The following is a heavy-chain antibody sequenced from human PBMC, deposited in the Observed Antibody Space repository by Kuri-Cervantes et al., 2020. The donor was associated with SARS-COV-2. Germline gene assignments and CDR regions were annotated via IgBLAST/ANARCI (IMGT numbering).Heavy chain of an antibody. CDR3: ARPGIFGVVIGMDV. D-gene: IGHD3-3*01. CDR1: GDSVSSNSAA. V-gene: IGHV6-1*01. Sequence: SQTLSLTCAISGDSVSSNSAAWNWIRQSPWRGLEWLGRTYYRSKWYNDYALSVKGRITINLVTSKNQFSLKLSSVTAADTAVYYCARPGIFGVVIGMDVWGQGTTVTVSS. CDR2: TYYRSKWYN. J-gene: IGHJ6*02.